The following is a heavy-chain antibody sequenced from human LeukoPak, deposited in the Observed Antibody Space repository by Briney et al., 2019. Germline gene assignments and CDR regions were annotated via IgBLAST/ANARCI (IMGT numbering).Heavy chain of an antibody. Sequence: PSETLSLTRTVSGGSIGTYDWAWIRQSPGKGLEWIGYIDKTGRTYYNPSLNGRVTISEDTSRKFFSLWLKFVTAADTALYYCASGPWELDYWGQGALVTVSS. CDR2: IDKTGRT. D-gene: IGHD1-26*01. CDR1: GGSIGTYD. J-gene: IGHJ4*02. CDR3: ASGPWELDY. V-gene: IGHV4-59*08.